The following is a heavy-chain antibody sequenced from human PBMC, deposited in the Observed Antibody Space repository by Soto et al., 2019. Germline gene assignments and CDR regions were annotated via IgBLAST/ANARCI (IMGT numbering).Heavy chain of an antibody. Sequence: TSETLSLTCTVSGGSISSYYWSWIRQPPGKGLEWIGYIYYSGSTYYNPSLKSRVTISVDTSKNQFSLKLNSVTAADTAVYYCARPHRSGWSLDGMDVWGQGTTVTVSS. CDR2: IYYSGST. CDR3: ARPHRSGWSLDGMDV. V-gene: IGHV4-59*08. D-gene: IGHD6-19*01. J-gene: IGHJ6*02. CDR1: GGSISSYY.